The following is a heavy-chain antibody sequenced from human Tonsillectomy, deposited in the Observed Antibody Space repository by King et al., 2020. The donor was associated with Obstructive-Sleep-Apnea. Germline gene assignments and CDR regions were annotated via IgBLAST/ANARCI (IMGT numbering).Heavy chain of an antibody. V-gene: IGHV1-2*02. CDR3: SRENTHTTGWSNGPDGNDY. CDR1: GYTFTGYY. CDR2: INPNSGGT. J-gene: IGHJ4*02. D-gene: IGHD6-19*01. Sequence: QLVQSGAEVKKPGASVKVSCKASGYTFTGYYTHWVRQAPGQGLEWMGWINPNSGGTNYAQKFQGRVTMTRDTSINTAYMELSRLRSDDTAVYYCSRENTHTTGWSNGPDGNDYWGQGTLVTVSS.